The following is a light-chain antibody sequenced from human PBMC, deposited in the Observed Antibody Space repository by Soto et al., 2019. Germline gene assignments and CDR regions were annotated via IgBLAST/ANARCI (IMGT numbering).Light chain of an antibody. CDR2: EVS. V-gene: IGLV2-8*01. CDR1: SSDIGAYNY. J-gene: IGLJ1*01. Sequence: QSALTQPPSASGSPGQSVTISCTGTSSDIGAYNYVSWFQQHPGKAPKLMIYEVSKRPSGVPDRFSGSKSGNTASLTVSGLQAEDEADYYWSSYAGINTYYVFGTGTKLTVL. CDR3: SSYAGINTYYV.